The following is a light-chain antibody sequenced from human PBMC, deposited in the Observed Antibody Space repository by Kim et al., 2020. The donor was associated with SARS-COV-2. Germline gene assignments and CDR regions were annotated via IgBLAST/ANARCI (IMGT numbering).Light chain of an antibody. J-gene: IGKJ4*01. Sequence: EIVLTQSPATLSLSPGERATLSCRASQSVTNYLAWYQQKPGQAPRLLIYDASNRATGVPARFSGSGSGTDFTLTISRLEPEDFAVYYCQQRVNWPLTFGGGTKVDIK. CDR3: QQRVNWPLT. CDR2: DAS. V-gene: IGKV3-11*01. CDR1: QSVTNY.